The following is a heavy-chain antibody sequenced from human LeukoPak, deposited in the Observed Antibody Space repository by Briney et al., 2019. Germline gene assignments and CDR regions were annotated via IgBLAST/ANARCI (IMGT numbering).Heavy chain of an antibody. Sequence: SETLSLTCAVYGGSFSGYYWSWIRQPPGKGLEWIGEINHSGSTNYNPSLKSRVTISVDTSKNQFSLKLSSVTAADTAVYYCARRRSRGLIPTEYWGQGTLVHVSS. J-gene: IGHJ4*02. CDR2: INHSGST. CDR3: ARRRSRGLIPTEY. D-gene: IGHD6-19*01. CDR1: GGSFSGYY. V-gene: IGHV4-34*01.